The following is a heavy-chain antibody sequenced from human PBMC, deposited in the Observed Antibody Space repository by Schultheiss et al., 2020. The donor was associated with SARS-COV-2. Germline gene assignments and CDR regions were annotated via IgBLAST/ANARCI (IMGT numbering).Heavy chain of an antibody. D-gene: IGHD2/OR15-2a*01. J-gene: IGHJ4*02. Sequence: ASVKVSCKASGGTFRIYAISWVRQAPGQGLEWMGWVSGSNGNTKYAQKFQGRVTVTTDTSTNTAYMELRSLRSDDTAVYYCATDTTSFYHFDHWGQGTLVTVSS. V-gene: IGHV1-18*01. CDR2: VSGSNGNT. CDR1: GGTFRIYA. CDR3: ATDTTSFYHFDH.